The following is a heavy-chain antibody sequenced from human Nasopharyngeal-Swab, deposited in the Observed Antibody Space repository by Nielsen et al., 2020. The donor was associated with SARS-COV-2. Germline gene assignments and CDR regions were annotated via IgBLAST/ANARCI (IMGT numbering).Heavy chain of an antibody. CDR2: IWYDGSNK. J-gene: IGHJ3*02. CDR3: ATDAPGSGFALDT. D-gene: IGHD3-22*01. Sequence: GESLKISCAASGFTFSTYAMHWVRQAQGKGLEWVPFIWYDGSNKEYADAVKGRFTISRDNSKNTVFLQMNSLRVEDTAVYYCATDAPGSGFALDTWGQGTMVTVLS. V-gene: IGHV3-30*02. CDR1: GFTFSTYA.